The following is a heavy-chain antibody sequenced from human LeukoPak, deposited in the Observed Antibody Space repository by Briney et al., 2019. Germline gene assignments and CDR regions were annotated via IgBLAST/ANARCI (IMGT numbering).Heavy chain of an antibody. CDR2: FDPEDGET. CDR1: GYTLTELS. D-gene: IGHD3-3*01. Sequence: ASVKVSCKVSGYTLTELSMHWVRQAPGKGLEWMGGFDPEDGETIYAQKFQGRVTMTEDTSTDTAYMELSSLRSEDTAVYYCATAIKVPVLRFLESPDYWGQGTLVTVSS. J-gene: IGHJ4*02. CDR3: ATAIKVPVLRFLESPDY. V-gene: IGHV1-24*01.